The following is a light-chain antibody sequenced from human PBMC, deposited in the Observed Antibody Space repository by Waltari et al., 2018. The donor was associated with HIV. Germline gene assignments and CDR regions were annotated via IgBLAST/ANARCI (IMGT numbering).Light chain of an antibody. CDR2: QDN. CDR1: KLGEKY. CDR3: QAWDNNLAV. Sequence: SYELTQPPSLSVSPGQTASLPCPGAKLGEKYSFWYQQKSGQSPLLVMSQDNKRPSGIPERFSGSNSGNTATLTISGTQSMDEADYYCQAWDNNLAVFGGGTKLTVL. V-gene: IGLV3-1*01. J-gene: IGLJ3*02.